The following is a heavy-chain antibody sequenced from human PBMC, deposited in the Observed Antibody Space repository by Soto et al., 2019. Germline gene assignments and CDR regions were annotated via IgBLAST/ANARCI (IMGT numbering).Heavy chain of an antibody. CDR2: IYSGGST. CDR1: GFTVSSNY. D-gene: IGHD3-9*01. J-gene: IGHJ6*03. CDR3: ARGVQAENLESVLRYFDWLLYPYYYYYMDV. Sequence: GGSLRLSCAASGFTVSSNYMSWVRQAPGKGLEWVSVIYSGGSTYYADSVKGRFTISRDNSKNTLYLQMNSLRAEDTAVYYCARGVQAENLESVLRYFDWLLYPYYYYYMDVWGKGTTVTVSS. V-gene: IGHV3-66*01.